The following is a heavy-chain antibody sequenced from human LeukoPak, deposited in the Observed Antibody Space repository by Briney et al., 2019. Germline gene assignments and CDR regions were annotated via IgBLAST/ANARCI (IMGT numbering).Heavy chain of an antibody. CDR3: ASGQFLVSNDY. CDR2: FYYTGST. D-gene: IGHD5/OR15-5a*01. V-gene: IGHV4-61*01. CDR1: GGSVSGGSYY. J-gene: IGHJ4*02. Sequence: SETLSLTCTVSGGSVSGGSYYWSWIRQPPGKGLEWIGYFYYTGSTNYNPSLKSRVTISVDTSKNQFSLRMSSVTAADTAVYYCASGQFLVSNDYWGQGILVTVSS.